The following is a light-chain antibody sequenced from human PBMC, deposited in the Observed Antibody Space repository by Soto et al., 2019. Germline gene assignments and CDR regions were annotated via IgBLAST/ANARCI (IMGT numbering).Light chain of an antibody. CDR3: QQYGSSPLT. CDR2: GAS. Sequence: ETVLTQSPGTLSLSPGERATLSCRASQSVSSSYLAWYQQKPGQAPRLLLYGASSRATGIPDRFSGSGSGTDFTLTISRLEPEDFAVYYCQQYGSSPLTFGPGTKVDIK. J-gene: IGKJ3*01. V-gene: IGKV3-20*01. CDR1: QSVSSSY.